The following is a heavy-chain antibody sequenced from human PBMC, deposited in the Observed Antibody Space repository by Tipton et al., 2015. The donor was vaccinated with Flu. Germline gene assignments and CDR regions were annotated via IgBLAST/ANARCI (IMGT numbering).Heavy chain of an antibody. CDR2: IYHSGGT. CDR3: ARYIAAAGTFDF. V-gene: IGHV4-31*01. Sequence: LSCTVSGGSISSGGYYWSWIRQLPGEGLEWIGYIYHSGGTYYNPSLESLLTISVDTSKNQFSLKVSSVTAADTAVYYCARYIAAAGTFDFWGQGTLVTVAS. D-gene: IGHD6-13*01. J-gene: IGHJ4*02. CDR1: GGSISSGGYY.